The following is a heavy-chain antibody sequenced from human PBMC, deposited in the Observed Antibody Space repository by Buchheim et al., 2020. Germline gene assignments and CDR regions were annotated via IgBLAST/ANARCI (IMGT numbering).Heavy chain of an antibody. D-gene: IGHD2-8*01. Sequence: QLQLQESGSGLVKPSQTLSLTCAVSGGSISSGGYSWSWIRQPPGKGLEWIGYIYHSGSTYYNPSLKSRVTISVDRSKNQFSMKLGSVTAADTAVYYCARVNPLYRYYYYYGMDVWGQGTT. CDR2: IYHSGST. CDR3: ARVNPLYRYYYYYGMDV. CDR1: GGSISSGGYS. J-gene: IGHJ6*02. V-gene: IGHV4-30-2*01.